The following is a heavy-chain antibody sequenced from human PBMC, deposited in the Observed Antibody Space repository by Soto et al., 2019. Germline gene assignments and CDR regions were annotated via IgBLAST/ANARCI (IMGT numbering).Heavy chain of an antibody. Sequence: EVQLVESGGGLVQPGGSLRLSCAASGFTFSSYSMNWVRQAPGKGLEWVSYISSSSSTIYYADSVKGRFTISRDNAKNSLDLQMNSLRAEDTAVYYCASLPSIGYCSGGSCYSGPNAFDIWGQGTMVTVSS. J-gene: IGHJ3*02. CDR1: GFTFSSYS. CDR3: ASLPSIGYCSGGSCYSGPNAFDI. V-gene: IGHV3-48*01. D-gene: IGHD2-15*01. CDR2: ISSSSSTI.